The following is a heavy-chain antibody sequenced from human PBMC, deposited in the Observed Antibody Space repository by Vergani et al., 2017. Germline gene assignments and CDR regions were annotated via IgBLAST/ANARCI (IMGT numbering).Heavy chain of an antibody. D-gene: IGHD1-1*01. CDR1: GAPISYWC. CDR3: ATGAGPLDI. CDR2: LCPSGST. Sequence: QVQMQESGPGLVKTSETLSLTCSASGAPISYWCWGWLRPPAGKGLEWIGRLCPSGSTNYKPSLQSRVTMSIDTSKNQFSLKLTAVTAADTAVYYCATGAGPLDIWGQGTLVTVSS. V-gene: IGHV4-4*07. J-gene: IGHJ4*02.